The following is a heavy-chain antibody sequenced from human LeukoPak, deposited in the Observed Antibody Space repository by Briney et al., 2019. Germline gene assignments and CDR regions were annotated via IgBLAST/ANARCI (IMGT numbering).Heavy chain of an antibody. CDR2: IYPDDSDT. V-gene: IGHV5-51*01. CDR1: GYTLANYW. D-gene: IGHD3-3*01. Sequence: GESLKISCQFSGYTLANYWIGWVRQLPGKGLEWMGVIYPDDSDTRYSPSFQGQVTISVDKSIATAYVQWGSLKASDSAMYYCARGDFWSVPNRYFDHWGQGTQVTVSS. J-gene: IGHJ4*02. CDR3: ARGDFWSVPNRYFDH.